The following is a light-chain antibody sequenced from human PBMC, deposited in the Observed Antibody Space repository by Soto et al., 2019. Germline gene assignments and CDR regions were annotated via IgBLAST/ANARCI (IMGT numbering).Light chain of an antibody. V-gene: IGLV1-40*01. CDR3: QSYDSSLSGVV. CDR2: GNS. CDR1: SSNIGAGYD. J-gene: IGLJ2*01. Sequence: QSVLTQPPSVSGAPGRRVTISCTGSSSNIGAGYDVHWYQQLPGTAPKPLIYGNSNRPSGVPDRFSGSKSGTSASLAITGLQAEDEADYYCQSYDSSLSGVVFGGGTKLTVL.